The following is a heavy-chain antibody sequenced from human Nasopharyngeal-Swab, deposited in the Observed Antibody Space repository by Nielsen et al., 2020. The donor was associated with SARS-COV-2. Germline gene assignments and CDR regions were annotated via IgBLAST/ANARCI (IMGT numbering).Heavy chain of an antibody. CDR1: GFTFSDYY. CDR2: ISSSSSYT. Sequence: GESLKISCAASGFTFSDYYMSWIRQAPGKGLEWVSYISSSSSYTNYADPVKGRFTISRDNAKNSLYLQMNSLRAEDTAVYYCARDKDGFDYWGQGTLVTVSS. V-gene: IGHV3-11*05. J-gene: IGHJ4*02. CDR3: ARDKDGFDY.